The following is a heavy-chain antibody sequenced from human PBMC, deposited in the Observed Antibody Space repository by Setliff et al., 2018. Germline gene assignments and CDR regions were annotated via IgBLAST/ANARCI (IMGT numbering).Heavy chain of an antibody. CDR3: ARYNWNTNWFDP. V-gene: IGHV1-3*01. Sequence: ASAKVSCKASGYTFSSYSMHWVRQAPGQRLEWMGWINAANENTQYSKKFQGRLTITRDTSANTAYMELSSLRSEDTALYYCARYNWNTNWFDPWGQGTLVTVSS. J-gene: IGHJ5*02. D-gene: IGHD1-20*01. CDR2: INAANENT. CDR1: GYTFSSYS.